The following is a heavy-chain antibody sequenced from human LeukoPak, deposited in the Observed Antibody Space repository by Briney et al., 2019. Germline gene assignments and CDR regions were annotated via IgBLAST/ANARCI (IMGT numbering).Heavy chain of an antibody. V-gene: IGHV4-34*01. CDR1: GGSFSDYY. Sequence: PSETLSLTCAVYGGSFSDYYWSWVRQPPGKGLEWIGEINHSGRTKSDPSLKSRVTISVDTSKTPFPLKLNSVTAADTAVYYCARGPLTVTRGFDPWGQGTLVTVSS. CDR2: INHSGRT. D-gene: IGHD4-17*01. CDR3: ARGPLTVTRGFDP. J-gene: IGHJ5*02.